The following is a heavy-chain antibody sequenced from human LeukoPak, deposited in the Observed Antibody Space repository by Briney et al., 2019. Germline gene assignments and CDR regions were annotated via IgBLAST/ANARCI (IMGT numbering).Heavy chain of an antibody. CDR2: ISAHNGNT. J-gene: IGHJ3*02. Sequence: ASVKVSCKASGYTFTSYSISWVRQAPGQGLEWMGWISAHNGNTNYARKFQGRVTMTTDTSTSTAYMDLTSLRSDDTAVYYCARDRYFLNVVATTDGFDIWGQGTMVTVSS. CDR1: GYTFTSYS. V-gene: IGHV1-18*01. D-gene: IGHD2-21*01. CDR3: ARDRYFLNVVATTDGFDI.